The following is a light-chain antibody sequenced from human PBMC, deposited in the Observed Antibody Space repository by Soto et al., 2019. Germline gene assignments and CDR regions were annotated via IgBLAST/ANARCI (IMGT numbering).Light chain of an antibody. CDR3: QQSYNTPLT. CDR1: QTIGTY. V-gene: IGKV1-39*01. CDR2: DAF. Sequence: IEVTQSPSSLAASLGDRVTITCRASQTIGTYVNWYRQKSGAAPELLIYDAFTLQSGVPSRFRGGASGTDFTLTISSLQLDDFATYYCQQSYNTPLTFGQGTKVDIK. J-gene: IGKJ1*01.